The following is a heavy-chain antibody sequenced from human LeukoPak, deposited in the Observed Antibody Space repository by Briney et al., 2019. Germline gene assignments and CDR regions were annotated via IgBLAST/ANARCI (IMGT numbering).Heavy chain of an antibody. CDR2: ISSDGSNR. Sequence: GGSLRLSCAASGFTFSSYAMHWVRQAPGKGLEWVATISSDGSNRYYADSVKGRFTISRDKSKNTLYLQMNSLRAEDTAVYYCAREGFHGRELFPTFDYWGQGTLVTVSS. V-gene: IGHV3-30*04. D-gene: IGHD3-10*01. J-gene: IGHJ4*02. CDR3: AREGFHGRELFPTFDY. CDR1: GFTFSSYA.